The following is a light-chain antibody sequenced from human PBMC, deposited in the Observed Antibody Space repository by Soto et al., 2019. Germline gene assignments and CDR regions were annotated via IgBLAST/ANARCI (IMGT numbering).Light chain of an antibody. CDR1: QSVSSY. CDR2: DAS. CDR3: RQRSNWPLT. V-gene: IGKV3-11*01. Sequence: EFLFTQSPATLSLSPGERATLSCRASQSVSSYLAWFQQKTGQAPRLLIYDASNRATGIPARFSGSGSGTDFTLTISRLEPEDFSVYYCRQRSNWPLTFGGGTKVDIK. J-gene: IGKJ4*01.